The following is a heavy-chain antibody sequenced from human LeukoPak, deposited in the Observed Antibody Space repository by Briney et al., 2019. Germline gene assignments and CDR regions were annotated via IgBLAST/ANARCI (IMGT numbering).Heavy chain of an antibody. V-gene: IGHV3-66*01. CDR3: ARGSGWYWFGDAFDI. CDR2: IYSGGST. CDR1: GFTVSNNY. Sequence: PGGSLRLSCAASGFTVSNNYMSWVRQAPGKGLEWVSVIYSGGSTYYADSVKGRFTISRDNSKNTLYLQMNSLRAEDTAVYYCARGSGWYWFGDAFDIWGQGTMVTVSS. J-gene: IGHJ3*02. D-gene: IGHD6-19*01.